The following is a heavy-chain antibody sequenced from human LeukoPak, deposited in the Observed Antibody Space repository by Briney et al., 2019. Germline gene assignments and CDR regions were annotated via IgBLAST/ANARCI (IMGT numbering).Heavy chain of an antibody. D-gene: IGHD2-2*01. CDR2: IYYSGST. CDR1: GGSISSYY. J-gene: IGHJ6*02. CDR3: ARVVGYCSSTSCYYYGMDV. V-gene: IGHV4-59*01. Sequence: ETLSLTCTVSGGSISSYYWSWIRQPPGKGLEWIGYIYYSGSTNFNPSLKSRVTISVDTSKNQFSLKLSSVTAADTAVYYCARVVGYCSSTSCYYYGMDVWGQGTTVTVSS.